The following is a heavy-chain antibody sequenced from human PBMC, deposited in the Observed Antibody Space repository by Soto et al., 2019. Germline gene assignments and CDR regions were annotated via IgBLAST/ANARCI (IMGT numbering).Heavy chain of an antibody. D-gene: IGHD1-26*01. CDR1: GGSVSSGSYY. V-gene: IGHV4-61*01. CDR3: ARTSTWEPRGYFDY. CDR2: IYYSGST. Sequence: NPSETLSLACTVSGGSVSSGSYYWSWIRQPPGKGLEWIGYIYYSGSTNYNPSLKSRVTISVDTSKNQFSLKLSSVTAADTAVYYCARTSTWEPRGYFDYWGQGTLVAVS. J-gene: IGHJ4*02.